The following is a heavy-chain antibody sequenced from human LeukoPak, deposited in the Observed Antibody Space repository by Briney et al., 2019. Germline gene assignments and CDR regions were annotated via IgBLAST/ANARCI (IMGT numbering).Heavy chain of an antibody. CDR1: GFTFSSYW. Sequence: GGSLRLSCAASGFTFSSYWMHWVRQAPGKGLVWVSRINTDGSSTSYADSVKGRFTISRDNSKNTLYLQMNSLRAEDTAVYYCAKEGELLPPLATQWGQGTLVTVSS. CDR2: INTDGSST. V-gene: IGHV3-74*01. CDR3: AKEGELLPPLATQ. J-gene: IGHJ4*02. D-gene: IGHD1-26*01.